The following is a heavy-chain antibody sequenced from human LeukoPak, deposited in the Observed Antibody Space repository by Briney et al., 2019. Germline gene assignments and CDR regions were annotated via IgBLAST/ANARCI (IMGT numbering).Heavy chain of an antibody. Sequence: PSETLSLTCAVYGGSFSGYYWSWIRQPPGKGLEWIGEINHSGSTNYNPSLKSRVTISVDTSKNQFSLKLSSVTAADTAVYYCARGPGYTIFGVVKNYCGMDVWGQGTTVTVSS. CDR3: ARGPGYTIFGVVKNYCGMDV. CDR2: INHSGST. CDR1: GGSFSGYY. D-gene: IGHD3-3*01. V-gene: IGHV4-34*01. J-gene: IGHJ6*02.